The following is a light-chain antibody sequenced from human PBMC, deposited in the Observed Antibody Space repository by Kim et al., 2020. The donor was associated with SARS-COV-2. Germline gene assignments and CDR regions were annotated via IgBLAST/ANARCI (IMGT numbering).Light chain of an antibody. J-gene: IGKJ1*01. V-gene: IGKV3-20*01. CDR3: QQYGSSPPS. CDR1: QSVSSSY. Sequence: EIVLTQSPGTLSLSPGERVTLSCRASQSVSSSYLAWYQQKPGQAPRLLIYGASSRATGIPDRFSGSGSGTDFTLTISRLEPEDFAVYYCQQYGSSPPSFVQGTKVDIK. CDR2: GAS.